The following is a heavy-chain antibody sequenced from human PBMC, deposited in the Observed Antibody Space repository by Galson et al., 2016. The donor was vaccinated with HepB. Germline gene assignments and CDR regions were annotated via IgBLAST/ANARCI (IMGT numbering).Heavy chain of an antibody. D-gene: IGHD3-16*01. CDR2: ISSSNTYI. V-gene: IGHV3-21*04. J-gene: IGHJ4*02. CDR3: ARVDDNVWD. Sequence: LEWVSSISSSNTYIDYADSVKGRFTISRDNAKNSLYLQMNSLRVEDTAVYYCARVDDNVWDWGQGTLVIVSS.